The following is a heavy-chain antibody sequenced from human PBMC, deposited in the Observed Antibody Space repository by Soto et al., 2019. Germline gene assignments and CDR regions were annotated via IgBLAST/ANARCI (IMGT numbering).Heavy chain of an antibody. D-gene: IGHD6-19*01. CDR3: ARGRIAVAGNYYGMDV. V-gene: IGHV1-69*01. CDR1: GGTFSSYA. CDR2: IIPIFGTA. J-gene: IGHJ6*02. Sequence: QVQLVQSGAEVKKPGSSVKVSCKASGGTFSSYAISWVRQAPGQGLEWVGGIIPIFGTANYAQKFQGRVTITADESTSTAYMELSSLRSEDTAVYYCARGRIAVAGNYYGMDVWGQGTTVTVSS.